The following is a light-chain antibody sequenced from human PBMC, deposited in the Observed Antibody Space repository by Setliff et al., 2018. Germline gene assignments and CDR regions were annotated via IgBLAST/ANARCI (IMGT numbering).Light chain of an antibody. CDR1: SSDVGGYDF. CDR3: LSYTSETTHAL. Sequence: QSALTQPAAVSGSPGQSIAISCSGSSSDVGGYDFVSWYQQHPGKAPKLLIYEVIKRPSGVSDRFSGSKSGNTASLTISGLQAEDEADYYCLSYTSETTHALLGGGTK. CDR2: EVI. J-gene: IGLJ2*01. V-gene: IGLV2-14*03.